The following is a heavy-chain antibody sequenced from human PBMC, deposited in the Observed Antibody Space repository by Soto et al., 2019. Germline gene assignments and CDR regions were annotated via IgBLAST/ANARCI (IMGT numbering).Heavy chain of an antibody. CDR1: GFTFSTW. CDR3: TRGASGYGNFDY. V-gene: IGHV3-74*01. J-gene: IGHJ4*02. CDR2: INSDGSSI. D-gene: IGHD3-22*01. Sequence: EVQLVESGGGLVQPGGSLRLSCVASGFTFSTWMHWVRQAPGKGLVWVSRINSDGSSITYADSVKGRFIISRGNAKNTLYLQMSSLTAEATAVYYCTRGASGYGNFDYWGQGVLVTVSS.